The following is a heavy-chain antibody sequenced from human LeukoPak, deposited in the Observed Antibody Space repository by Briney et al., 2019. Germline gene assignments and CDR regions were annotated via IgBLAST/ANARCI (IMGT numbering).Heavy chain of an antibody. CDR3: ARHPTALVSYGFDP. J-gene: IGHJ6*02. CDR2: IYYSGST. CDR1: GGSFSNYY. D-gene: IGHD5-18*01. Sequence: SKTLSLTCPVSGGSFSNYYWSWIRQPPGKGLEWIGYIYYSGSTNYNPSLKSRVTISVDTSKNQFSLNLSSVTAADTAVYYCARHPTALVSYGFDPWGQGTTVTVSS. V-gene: IGHV4-59*08.